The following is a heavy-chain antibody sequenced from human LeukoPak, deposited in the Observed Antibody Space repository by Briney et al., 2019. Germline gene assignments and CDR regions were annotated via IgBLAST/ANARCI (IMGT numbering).Heavy chain of an antibody. CDR1: GGSISSGDYY. V-gene: IGHV4-30-4*01. CDR3: ARGLRRDGYNFDY. D-gene: IGHD5-24*01. Sequence: SETLSLICTVSGGSISSGDYYWSWIRQPPGKGLEWVGYIYYSGSTYYNPSLKSRVTISVDTSKNQFSLKLSSVTAADTAVYYCARGLRRDGYNFDYWGQGTLVTVSS. J-gene: IGHJ4*02. CDR2: IYYSGST.